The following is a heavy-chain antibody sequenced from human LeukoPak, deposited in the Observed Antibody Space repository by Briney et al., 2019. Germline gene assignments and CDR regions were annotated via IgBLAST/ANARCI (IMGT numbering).Heavy chain of an antibody. V-gene: IGHV3-21*04. J-gene: IGHJ6*03. D-gene: IGHD1-26*01. CDR1: GFTFSSYS. CDR2: VSTGSNYI. CDR3: AKNRGAGSHYYYHMNV. Sequence: PGGSLRLSCTASGFTFSSYSLNWVRQAPGKGLEWVSSVSTGSNYIYYADSVKGRFTISRDNGKNSLYLQMNSLRVEDTAVYYCAKNRGAGSHYYYHMNVWGKGTTVTVSS.